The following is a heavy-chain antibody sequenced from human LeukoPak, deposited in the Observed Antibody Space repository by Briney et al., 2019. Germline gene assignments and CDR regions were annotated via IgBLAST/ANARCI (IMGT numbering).Heavy chain of an antibody. D-gene: IGHD2-2*01. CDR1: GGSISSYY. J-gene: IGHJ4*02. CDR3: ARDCSSTSCRGIDY. CDR2: IYYSGST. Sequence: SETLSLTCTVSGGSISSYYWSWIRQPPGKGLEWIGYIYYSGSTNYNPSLKSRVTISVETSKNQFSLKLSSVTAADTAVYYCARDCSSTSCRGIDYWGQGTLVTVSS. V-gene: IGHV4-59*12.